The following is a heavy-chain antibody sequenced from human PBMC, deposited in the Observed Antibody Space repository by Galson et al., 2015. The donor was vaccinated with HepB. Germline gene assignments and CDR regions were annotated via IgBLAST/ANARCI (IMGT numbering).Heavy chain of an antibody. D-gene: IGHD5-18*01. CDR3: AKGYGLFDS. Sequence: SLRLSCAASGFTFNGHAMTWVRQAPGMGLEWVSGISGDGGSTFYADSVKGRFSISRDNTKNTLSLQMSSLRAEDTALYYCAKGYGLFDSWGQGTLVTVSS. CDR2: ISGDGGST. J-gene: IGHJ5*01. V-gene: IGHV3-23*01. CDR1: GFTFNGHA.